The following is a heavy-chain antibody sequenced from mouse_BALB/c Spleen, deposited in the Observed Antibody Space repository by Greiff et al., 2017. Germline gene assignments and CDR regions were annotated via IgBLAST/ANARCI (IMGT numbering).Heavy chain of an antibody. Sequence: VQLQQSGTVLARPGASVKMSCKASGYTFTSYWMHWVKQRPGQGLEWIGAIYPGNSDTSYNQKFKGKAKLTAVTSTSTAYMELSSLTNEDSAVYYCTVLSSLYYFDYWGQGTTLTVSS. CDR3: TVLSSLYYFDY. V-gene: IGHV1-5*01. CDR1: GYTFTSYW. J-gene: IGHJ2*01. D-gene: IGHD1-1*01. CDR2: IYPGNSDT.